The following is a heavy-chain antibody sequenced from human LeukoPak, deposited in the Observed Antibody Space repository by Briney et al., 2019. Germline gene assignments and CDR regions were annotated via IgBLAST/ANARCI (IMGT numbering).Heavy chain of an antibody. D-gene: IGHD4-17*01. J-gene: IGHJ5*02. V-gene: IGHV4-59*02. CDR3: ARVVRGAVTSNCFDP. CDR1: GFTVSSNY. Sequence: GSLRLSCAASGFTVSSNYMSWVRQAPGKGLEWLGYISNSGTTDYNPSLKSRVTMSVDTSKNELSLKVTSVTAADTAMYYCARVVRGAVTSNCFDPWGQGTLVTVSS. CDR2: ISNSGTT.